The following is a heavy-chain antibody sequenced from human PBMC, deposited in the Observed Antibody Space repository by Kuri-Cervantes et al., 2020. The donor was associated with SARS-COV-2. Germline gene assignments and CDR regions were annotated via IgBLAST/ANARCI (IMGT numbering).Heavy chain of an antibody. CDR2: IYTCGST. V-gene: IGHV4-61*02. D-gene: IGHD3-22*01. J-gene: IGHJ4*02. Sequence: SETLSLTCTVSGGSISSGSYYWSWIRQPAGKGLEWIGRIYTCGSTNYNPSLKSRVTISVDTSKNQFSLKLSSVTAADTAVYYCAREDSSGYYFDYWGQGTLVTVSS. CDR3: AREDSSGYYFDY. CDR1: GGSISSGSYY.